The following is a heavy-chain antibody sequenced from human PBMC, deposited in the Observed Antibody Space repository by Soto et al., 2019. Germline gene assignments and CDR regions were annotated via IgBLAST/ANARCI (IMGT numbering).Heavy chain of an antibody. D-gene: IGHD3-3*01. Sequence: GVSVEVSFKAAGYPFTSYGISFVRQAPGQGLEWMGWMSDYNGNTNYAQKLQGRVTMTTDTSTSTAYMELRSLRSDDTAVYYCARVAPPYYDFWSGYHTNWFDPWGQGTMFTVSS. CDR2: MSDYNGNT. V-gene: IGHV1-18*04. CDR3: ARVAPPYYDFWSGYHTNWFDP. J-gene: IGHJ5*02. CDR1: GYPFTSYG.